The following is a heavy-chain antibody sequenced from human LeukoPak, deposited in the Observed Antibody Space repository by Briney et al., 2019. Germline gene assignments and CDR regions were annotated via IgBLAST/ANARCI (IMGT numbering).Heavy chain of an antibody. V-gene: IGHV4-39*07. J-gene: IGHJ3*02. CDR3: ARVRFLESGDAFDI. Sequence: SETLSLTCTVPGGSISSSSYYWGWIRQPPGKGLEWIGSIYYSGSTYYNPSLKSRVTISVDTSKNQFSLRLSSVTAADTAVYYCARVRFLESGDAFDIWGQGTMVTVSS. CDR1: GGSISSSSYY. CDR2: IYYSGST. D-gene: IGHD3-3*01.